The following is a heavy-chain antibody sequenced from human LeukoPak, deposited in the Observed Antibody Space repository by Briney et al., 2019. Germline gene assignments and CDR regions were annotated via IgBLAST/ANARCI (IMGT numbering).Heavy chain of an antibody. D-gene: IGHD4-17*01. V-gene: IGHV1-2*02. CDR1: GGTFSNYG. J-gene: IGHJ4*02. Sequence: ASVKVSCKASGGTFSNYGISWVRQAPGQGLEWMGWINPNTGDTNYAQKLQGRVTMTRDTSISTAYMELTRLRSDDTAIYYCAASRGTVTEYWGQGTLVTVSS. CDR2: INPNTGDT. CDR3: AASRGTVTEY.